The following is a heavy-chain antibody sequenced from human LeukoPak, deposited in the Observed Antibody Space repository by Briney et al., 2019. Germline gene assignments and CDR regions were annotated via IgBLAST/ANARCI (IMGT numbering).Heavy chain of an antibody. V-gene: IGHV6-1*01. D-gene: IGHD4-17*01. Sequence: SQTLSLTCALSGDSVSSNSAAWDWIRQSPSRGLEWLARTYYRSKLYNDYAVSVKSRITINPDTSKNQFSLQLNSVTPEDTAVYYCARYGDYKGGSFDIWGQGTMVTVSS. CDR3: ARYGDYKGGSFDI. CDR2: TYYRSKLYN. CDR1: GDSVSSNSAA. J-gene: IGHJ3*02.